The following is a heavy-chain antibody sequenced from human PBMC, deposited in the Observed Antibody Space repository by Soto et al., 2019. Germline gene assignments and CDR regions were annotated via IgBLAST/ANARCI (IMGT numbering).Heavy chain of an antibody. CDR1: GFAFRSYN. CDR3: ASATVVAGTFDF. Sequence: EVQLVESGGGLVKPGGSLTLSCAGSGFAFRSYNMNWVRQAPGKGLEWVASISSGSSNIYYADSVKGRFTISRDNAKDSLYLQMDSLRAEDSAVYYGASATVVAGTFDFWGQGTLLTVSS. D-gene: IGHD2-15*01. J-gene: IGHJ4*02. V-gene: IGHV3-21*01. CDR2: ISSGSSNI.